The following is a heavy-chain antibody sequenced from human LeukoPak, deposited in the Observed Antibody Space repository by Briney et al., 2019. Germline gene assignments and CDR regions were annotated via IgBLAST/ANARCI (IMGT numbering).Heavy chain of an antibody. CDR3: ARLVAYCSSTSCSDY. CDR2: IVVGSGNT. J-gene: IGHJ4*02. Sequence: SVKVSCKASGFTFTSSAMQWVRQARGQRLEWIGWIVVGSGNTNYAQKFQERVTITRDMSTSTAYMELSSLRSEDTAVYYCARLVAYCSSTSCSDYWGQGTLVTVSS. CDR1: GFTFTSSA. V-gene: IGHV1-58*02. D-gene: IGHD2-2*01.